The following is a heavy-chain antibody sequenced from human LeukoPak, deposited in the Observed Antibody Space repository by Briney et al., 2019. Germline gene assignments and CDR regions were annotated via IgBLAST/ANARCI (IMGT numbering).Heavy chain of an antibody. V-gene: IGHV1-46*01. CDR2: INPSSGST. CDR3: ASGGGWYVSSNWFDP. D-gene: IGHD6-19*01. CDR1: GYIFTSYY. J-gene: IGHJ5*02. Sequence: ASVKVSCKASGYIFTSYYMHWVRQAPGQGLEWMGIINPSSGSTSYAQKFQGRVTMTRDTSTSTVYMELSSLRSEDTAVYYCASGGGWYVSSNWFDPWGQGTLVTVSS.